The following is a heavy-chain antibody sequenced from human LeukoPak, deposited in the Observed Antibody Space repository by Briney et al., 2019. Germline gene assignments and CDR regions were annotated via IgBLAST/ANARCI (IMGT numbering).Heavy chain of an antibody. CDR3: AREGTYYDFWSRMDV. J-gene: IGHJ6*02. Sequence: SETLSLTCAVYGGFFSGYYWSWLRQPPGKGLEWIGEINHSGSTNYNRSLRSRVTISVDTSKNQFSLKLSSVTAADTAVYYCAREGTYYDFWSRMDVWGQGTTVTVSS. D-gene: IGHD3-3*01. CDR2: INHSGST. CDR1: GGFFSGYY. V-gene: IGHV4-34*01.